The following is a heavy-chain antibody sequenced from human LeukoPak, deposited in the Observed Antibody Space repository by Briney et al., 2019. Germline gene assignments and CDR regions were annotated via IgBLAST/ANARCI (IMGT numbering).Heavy chain of an antibody. CDR1: GFTFSTFW. D-gene: IGHD1/OR15-1a*01. J-gene: IGHJ4*02. CDR3: LVTTRSRGFDY. Sequence: GGSLRLSCAASGFTFSTFWMSWVRQAPGKGLEWVANIKTDGSEKYYVDSMKGRFTISRDNPKNSVYLQMSSLRAEDTAVYYCLVTTRSRGFDYWGQGTLVTASS. CDR2: IKTDGSEK. V-gene: IGHV3-7*01.